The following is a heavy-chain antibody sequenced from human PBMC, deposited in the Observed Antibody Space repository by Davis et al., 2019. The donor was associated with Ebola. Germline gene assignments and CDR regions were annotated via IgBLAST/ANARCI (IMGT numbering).Heavy chain of an antibody. CDR2: INHSGST. V-gene: IGHV4-34*01. Sequence: SETLSLTCAVYGGSFSGYYWSWIRQPPGKGLEWIGEINHSGSTNYNPSLKSRVTISVDTSKNQFSLKLSSVTAADTAVYYCARTKVVVVAATVYYYYGMDVWGQGTTVTVSS. D-gene: IGHD2-15*01. CDR3: ARTKVVVVAATVYYYYGMDV. CDR1: GGSFSGYY. J-gene: IGHJ6*02.